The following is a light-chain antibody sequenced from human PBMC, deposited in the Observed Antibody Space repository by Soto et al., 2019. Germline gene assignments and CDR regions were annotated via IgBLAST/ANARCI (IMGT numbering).Light chain of an antibody. V-gene: IGKV4-1*01. CDR3: QQYYGSHHT. J-gene: IGKJ2*01. Sequence: DIVMTQSPDSLAVSLGERATINCKSSQSVLYSSNNQNYLAWYQQKPGQPPKLLIYWASTRESGVPDRFRGGLSGTDSTLSATSLQAEDVAVYYGQQYYGSHHTFGQGTNLEIK. CDR1: QSVLYSSNNQNY. CDR2: WAS.